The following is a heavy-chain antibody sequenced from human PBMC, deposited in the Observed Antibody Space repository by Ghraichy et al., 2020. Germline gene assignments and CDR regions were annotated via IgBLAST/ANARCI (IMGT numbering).Heavy chain of an antibody. CDR2: ISSSSSYI. CDR1: GFTFSSYS. Sequence: GGSLRLSCAASGFTFSSYSMNWVRQAPGKGLEWVSSISSSSSYIYYADSVKGRFTISRDNAKNSLYLQMNSLRAEDTAVYYCARLPLDGYNPTGCLDYWGQGTLVTVSA. CDR3: ARLPLDGYNPTGCLDY. J-gene: IGHJ4*02. V-gene: IGHV3-21*01. D-gene: IGHD5-24*01.